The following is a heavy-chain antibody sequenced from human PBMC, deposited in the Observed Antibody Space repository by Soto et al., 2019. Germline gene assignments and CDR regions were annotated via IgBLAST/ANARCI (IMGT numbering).Heavy chain of an antibody. CDR2: IIPSFGSG. CDR1: GGTFRSNA. CDR3: AREIHLSVYGDTGYYLYGMDV. Sequence: QVQLVQSGPEVKKPGSSVKVSCKASGGTFRSNAISWVRQAPGQGLEWMGGIIPSFGSGNYARHFQDRVSITADESTSTAYMELSNLRSEDSAVYYCAREIHLSVYGDTGYYLYGMDVWGLGTTVTVSS. J-gene: IGHJ6*02. V-gene: IGHV1-69*12. D-gene: IGHD4-17*01.